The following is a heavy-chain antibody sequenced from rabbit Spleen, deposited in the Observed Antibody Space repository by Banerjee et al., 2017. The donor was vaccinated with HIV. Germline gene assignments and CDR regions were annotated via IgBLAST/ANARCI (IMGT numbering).Heavy chain of an antibody. Sequence: QEQLVESGGGLVQPGASLTLTCTASGFSFSSSDYMCWVRQPPGKGPEWIACIGGGVSSITYYATWAKGRFTISKTSSTTVTLQMTSLTAADTATYFCARDTASSFSSYGMDLWGQGTLVTVS. CDR1: GFSFSSSDY. CDR3: ARDTASSFSSYGMDL. D-gene: IGHD8-1*01. CDR2: IGGGVSSIT. J-gene: IGHJ6*01. V-gene: IGHV1S45*01.